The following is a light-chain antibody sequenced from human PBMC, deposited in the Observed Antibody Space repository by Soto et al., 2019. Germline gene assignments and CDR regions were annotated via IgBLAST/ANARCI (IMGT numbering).Light chain of an antibody. J-gene: IGKJ1*01. Sequence: EIVLTQSPGTLSLSPGERATLSCRASQSVSSSYLAWYQQKTGQAPRILIYGASSSATDIPDRFSGSESGTDFTLTISRLEPEDFAVYYCQQYGSSPPWTFGQGTKVDIK. CDR2: GAS. V-gene: IGKV3-20*01. CDR1: QSVSSSY. CDR3: QQYGSSPPWT.